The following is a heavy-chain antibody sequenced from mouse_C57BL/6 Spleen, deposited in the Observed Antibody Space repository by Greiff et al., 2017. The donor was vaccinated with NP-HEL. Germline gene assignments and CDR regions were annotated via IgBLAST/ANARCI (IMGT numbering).Heavy chain of an antibody. CDR3: ARSDGYYVVTNKGYYFYY. J-gene: IGHJ2*01. Sequence: QVQLQQPGAELVMPGASVKLSCKASGYTFTSYWMHWVKQRPGQGLEWIGEIDPSDSYTNYNQKFKGKSTMTVDKSSSTAYMQLSSLTSEASAVSYGARSDGYYVVTNKGYYFYYWGQGTTLTVSS. D-gene: IGHD2-3*01. CDR2: IDPSDSYT. V-gene: IGHV1-69*01. CDR1: GYTFTSYW.